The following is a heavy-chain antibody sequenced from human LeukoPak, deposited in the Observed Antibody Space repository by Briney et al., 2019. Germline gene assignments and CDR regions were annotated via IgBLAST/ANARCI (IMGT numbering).Heavy chain of an antibody. V-gene: IGHV3-23*01. Sequence: PGGSLRLSCAASGSTFSSYAMGWVRQAPGKGLEWVSTITSSGGSTDFADSVKGRFTISRDNSKNTLYLQLNSLRAEDTAVYYCAKGRTAYGDYPFDYWGQGTLVTVSS. D-gene: IGHD4-17*01. CDR3: AKGRTAYGDYPFDY. CDR1: GSTFSSYA. J-gene: IGHJ4*02. CDR2: ITSSGGST.